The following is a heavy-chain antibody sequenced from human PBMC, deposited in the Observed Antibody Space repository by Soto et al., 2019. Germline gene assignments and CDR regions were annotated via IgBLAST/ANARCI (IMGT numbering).Heavy chain of an antibody. CDR1: GYSFTSYW. J-gene: IGHJ6*02. D-gene: IGHD3-3*01. CDR3: ARQITISGVVIIPGGMDV. Sequence: GESLNISCKGSGYSFTSYWIGWVRQMPGKGLEWMGIIYPGDSDTRYSPSFQGQVTISADKSISTAYLQWSSLKASDTAMYYCARQITISGVVIIPGGMDVWGQGTTVTVSS. V-gene: IGHV5-51*01. CDR2: IYPGDSDT.